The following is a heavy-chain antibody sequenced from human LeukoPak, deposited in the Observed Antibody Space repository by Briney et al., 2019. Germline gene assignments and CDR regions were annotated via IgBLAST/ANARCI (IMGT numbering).Heavy chain of an antibody. D-gene: IGHD3-3*01. CDR3: ARLTYYDFWSGYFGPLPPPDPYYFDY. CDR2: IYYSGST. Sequence: SETLSLTCTVSGGSISSSSYSWGWIRQPPGKGLEWIGSIYYSGSTYYNPSLKSRVTISVDTSKNQFSLKLSSVTAADTAVYYCARLTYYDFWSGYFGPLPPPDPYYFDYWGQGTLVTVSS. V-gene: IGHV4-39*01. J-gene: IGHJ4*02. CDR1: GGSISSSSYS.